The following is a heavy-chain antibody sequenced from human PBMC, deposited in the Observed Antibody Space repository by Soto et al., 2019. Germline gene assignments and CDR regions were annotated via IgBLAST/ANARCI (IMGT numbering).Heavy chain of an antibody. Sequence: ASVKVSCKASGYTFTGYYMHWVRQAPGQGLEWMGWINPNSGGTNYAQKFQGRVTMTRDTSISTAYMELSRLRSDATAVYYCALEYYDFWSGYSPDVWGQGTTVTVS. CDR2: INPNSGGT. CDR3: ALEYYDFWSGYSPDV. CDR1: GYTFTGYY. J-gene: IGHJ6*02. D-gene: IGHD3-3*01. V-gene: IGHV1-2*02.